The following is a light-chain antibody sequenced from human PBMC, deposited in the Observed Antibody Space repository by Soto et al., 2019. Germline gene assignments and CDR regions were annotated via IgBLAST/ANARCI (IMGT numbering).Light chain of an antibody. Sequence: EVVLTQSPNTLSLSPGERATLSCWASQSLRSSYLAWYQRKPGQAPRLLMSGASRRATGIPDRFNGSGSGTDIILTISRLEPEDVAVYYCQQHGTSPYTFGQGTVLEIK. J-gene: IGKJ2*01. CDR1: QSLRSSY. CDR2: GAS. CDR3: QQHGTSPYT. V-gene: IGKV3-20*01.